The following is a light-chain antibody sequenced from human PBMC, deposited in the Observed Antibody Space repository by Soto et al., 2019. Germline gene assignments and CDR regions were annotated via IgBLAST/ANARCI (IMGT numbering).Light chain of an antibody. V-gene: IGKV3-20*01. J-gene: IGKJ5*01. CDR3: QQYGTSPT. CDR1: QSISSNY. CDR2: GAS. Sequence: DIVMTQSPGTLSLSPGERATLSCRASQSISSNYLAWYQQKPGQSPRLLIYGASSRATGIPDRFSGRGSGTDFTLTISRLEPEDFAVYFCQQYGTSPTFGEGTRLEIK.